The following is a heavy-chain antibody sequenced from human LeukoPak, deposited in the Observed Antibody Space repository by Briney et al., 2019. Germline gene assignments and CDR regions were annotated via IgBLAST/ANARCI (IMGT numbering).Heavy chain of an antibody. J-gene: IGHJ4*02. CDR3: VYYDSSGYYYGRLRY. Sequence: PGGSLRLSCAASAFTFHSHAMSWVRQTPGKGLEWDSGITATGDATLYADSVRGRFTISRDNSKNTLYLHMSNLRAEDTAVYFCVYYDSSGYYYGRLRYWGQGTPVSVSS. CDR2: ITATGDAT. V-gene: IGHV3-23*01. CDR1: AFTFHSHA. D-gene: IGHD3-22*01.